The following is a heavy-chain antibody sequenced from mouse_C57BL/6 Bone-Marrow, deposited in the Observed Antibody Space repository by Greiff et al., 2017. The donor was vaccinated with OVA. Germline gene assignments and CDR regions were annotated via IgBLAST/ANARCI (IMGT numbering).Heavy chain of an antibody. CDR2: IYPGSGST. CDR1: GYTFTSYW. Sequence: VQLQQPGAELVKPGASVKMSCKASGYTFTSYWITWVKQRPGQGLEWIGDIYPGSGSTNYNEKFKSKATLTVDTSSSTAYMQLSSLTSEDSAVYYCARRLDGSAWFAYWVQGTLVTVSA. V-gene: IGHV1-55*01. J-gene: IGHJ3*01. CDR3: ARRLDGSAWFAY. D-gene: IGHD1-1*01.